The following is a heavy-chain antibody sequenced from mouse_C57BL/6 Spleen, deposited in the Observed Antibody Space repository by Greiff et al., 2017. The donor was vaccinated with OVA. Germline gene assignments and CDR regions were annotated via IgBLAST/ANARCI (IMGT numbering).Heavy chain of an antibody. V-gene: IGHV1-82*01. D-gene: IGHD2-1*01. J-gene: IGHJ4*01. Sequence: QVQLQQSGPELVKPGASVKISCKASGYAFSSSWMNWVKQRPGKGLEWIGRIYPGDGDTNYNGKFKGKATLTADKSSSTAYMQLSSLTSEDSAVYFCARMRGNFYYYAMDYWGQGTSVTVSS. CDR2: IYPGDGDT. CDR1: GYAFSSSW. CDR3: ARMRGNFYYYAMDY.